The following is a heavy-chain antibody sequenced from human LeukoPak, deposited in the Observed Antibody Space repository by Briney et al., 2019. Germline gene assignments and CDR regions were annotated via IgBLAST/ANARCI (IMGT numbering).Heavy chain of an antibody. D-gene: IGHD1-1*01. V-gene: IGHV3-48*04. CDR1: GFTFISTS. Sequence: GGSLRLSCAASGFTFISTSIHWVRQAPGKGLEWLSYSSTVTSNIYYADSVKGRFTISRDNAKNSLYLQMNSLRAEDTAVYLCATTGNCCDMDVWGRGTTVSVSS. CDR3: ATTGNCCDMDV. CDR2: SSTVTSNI. J-gene: IGHJ6*03.